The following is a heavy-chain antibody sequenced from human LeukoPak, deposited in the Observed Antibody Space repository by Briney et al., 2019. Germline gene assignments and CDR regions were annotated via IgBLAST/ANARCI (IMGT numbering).Heavy chain of an antibody. Sequence: SVKVSCKASGGTFSSYAISWVRQAPGQGGEWMGGIIPIFGTANYAQKFQGRVTITADESTSTAYMELSSLRSEDTAVYYCARGISGYSSSPLDYWGQGTLVTVSS. CDR2: IIPIFGTA. J-gene: IGHJ4*02. D-gene: IGHD6-13*01. CDR1: GGTFSSYA. V-gene: IGHV1-69*01. CDR3: ARGISGYSSSPLDY.